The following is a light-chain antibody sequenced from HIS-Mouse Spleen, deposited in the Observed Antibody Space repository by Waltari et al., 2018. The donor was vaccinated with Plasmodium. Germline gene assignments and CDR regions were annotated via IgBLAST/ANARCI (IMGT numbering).Light chain of an antibody. V-gene: IGLV3-10*01. CDR3: YSTDSSGNHRV. Sequence: SYELTQPPSVSVSPGQTARITCSGDALPTKYAYWYQKTSGQAPVLVIYEDSKRPPGIPERFSGSSSGTMATLTISGAQVEDEADYYCYSTDSSGNHRVFGGGTKLTVL. J-gene: IGLJ3*02. CDR1: ALPTKY. CDR2: EDS.